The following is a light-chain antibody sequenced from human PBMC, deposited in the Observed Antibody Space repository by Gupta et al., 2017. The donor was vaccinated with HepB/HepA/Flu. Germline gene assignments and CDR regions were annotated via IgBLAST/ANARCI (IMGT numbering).Light chain of an antibody. CDR2: AAS. J-gene: IGKJ1*01. CDR3: LQDYFYPRT. CDR1: RGIRND. V-gene: IGKV1-6*01. Sequence: AVQMTQSPSYLSASVGDSVTITCRASRGIRNDLAWYQQKPGKAPKLLIFAASSLQSGVPSRFSGSGSGTDFTLTISGLQPEDFATYYCLQDYFYPRTFDPGTKVDFK.